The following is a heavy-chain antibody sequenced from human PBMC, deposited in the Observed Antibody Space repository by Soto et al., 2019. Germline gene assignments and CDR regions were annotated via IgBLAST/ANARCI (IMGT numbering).Heavy chain of an antibody. CDR3: HRASCPNGLCSTFDY. J-gene: IGHJ4*02. CDR2: IYYSGIT. D-gene: IGHD2-8*01. Sequence: SETLSLTCTVSGASISSSTNYWGWVRQPPEKGLEWIGNIYYSGITYYNPSLKSRVTISVDTSKDHFSLKLSSVTAADTAVYYCHRASCPNGLCSTFDYWGQGALVTVSS. V-gene: IGHV4-39*02. CDR1: GASISSSTNY.